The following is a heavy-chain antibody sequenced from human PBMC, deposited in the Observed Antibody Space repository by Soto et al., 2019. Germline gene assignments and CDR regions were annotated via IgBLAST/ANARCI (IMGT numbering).Heavy chain of an antibody. D-gene: IGHD2-15*01. CDR1: GGTFSSYA. Sequence: QVQLVQSGAEVKKPGSSVKVSCKASGGTFSSYAISWVRQAPGQGLEWMGGIIPIFGTANYAQKFQGRVTITADESTNTAYKELSSLISEDTAVYYCATTGTSGGSREDYWGQGTLVTVSS. CDR3: ATTGTSGGSREDY. V-gene: IGHV1-69*12. J-gene: IGHJ4*02. CDR2: IIPIFGTA.